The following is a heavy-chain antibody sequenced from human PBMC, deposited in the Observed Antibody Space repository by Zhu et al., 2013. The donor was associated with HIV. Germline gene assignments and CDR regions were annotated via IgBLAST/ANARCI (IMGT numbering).Heavy chain of an antibody. J-gene: IGHJ3*02. CDR2: ISAYNGNT. CDR1: GYTFTSYG. V-gene: IGHV1-18*01. CDR3: ARGEYYDSSGSIRNAFDI. D-gene: IGHD3-22*01. Sequence: QVHLDQSGTEVKRPGTSVRVSCRASGYTFTSYGISWVRQAPGQGLEWMGWISAYNGNTNYAQKLQGRVTMTTDTSTSTAYMELRSLRSDDTAVYYCARGEYYDSSGSIRNAFDIWGQGTMVTVSS.